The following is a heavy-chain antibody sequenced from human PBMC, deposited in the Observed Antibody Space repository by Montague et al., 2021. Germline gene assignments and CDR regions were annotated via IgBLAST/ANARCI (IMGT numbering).Heavy chain of an antibody. D-gene: IGHD3-16*02. Sequence: SETLSLTCTVSGGSISSSSYYWSWIRQPPGKGLEWIGSIYYSGSTYYSPSLKSRVTISVDTSKNQFSLKLSSVTAADTAVYYCARHVIGNYGMDVWGQGTAVTVSS. CDR2: IYYSGST. V-gene: IGHV4-39*01. J-gene: IGHJ6*02. CDR1: GGSISSSSYY. CDR3: ARHVIGNYGMDV.